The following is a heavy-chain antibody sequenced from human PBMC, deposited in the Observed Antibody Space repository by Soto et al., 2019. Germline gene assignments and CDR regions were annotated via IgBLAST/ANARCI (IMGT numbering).Heavy chain of an antibody. J-gene: IGHJ4*02. CDR1: GFTFSSYG. CDR2: IWYDGSNK. V-gene: IGHV3-33*01. D-gene: IGHD3-22*01. CDR3: ARVSADYYDSSGQYYFDY. Sequence: WGSLRLSCAASGFTFSSYGMHWVRQAPGKGLEWVAVIWYDGSNKYYADSVKGRFTISRDNSKNTLYLQMNSLRAEDTAVYYCARVSADYYDSSGQYYFDYWGQGTLVTVSS.